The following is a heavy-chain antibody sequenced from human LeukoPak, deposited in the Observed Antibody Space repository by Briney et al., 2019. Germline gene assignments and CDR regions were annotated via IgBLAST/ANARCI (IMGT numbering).Heavy chain of an antibody. J-gene: IGHJ4*02. V-gene: IGHV3-30*02. D-gene: IGHD3-22*01. CDR2: IRYDGNNK. Sequence: GGSLRLSCGATGFTSNTYGMHWVRQAPGKGLEWVAFIRYDGNNKYYGDSVKGRFTISRDNSKNMLYLQLNSLRAEDTAVYYCARNKYFDSSGYLLGHFDYWGQGTLVTVSS. CDR1: GFTSNTYG. CDR3: ARNKYFDSSGYLLGHFDY.